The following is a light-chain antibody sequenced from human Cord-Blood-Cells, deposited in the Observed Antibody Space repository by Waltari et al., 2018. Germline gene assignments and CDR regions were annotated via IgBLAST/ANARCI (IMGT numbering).Light chain of an antibody. V-gene: IGKV3-20*01. CDR3: QQYGSSLYT. CDR2: GAS. Sequence: EIVLTQSPGTLSLSPGDRATPSCRASQSVSSSYLALYQQKPGQAPRLLIYGASSRATGIPDRFSGSGSGTDFTLTISRLEPEDFAVYYCQQYGSSLYTFGQGTKLEIK. J-gene: IGKJ2*01. CDR1: QSVSSSY.